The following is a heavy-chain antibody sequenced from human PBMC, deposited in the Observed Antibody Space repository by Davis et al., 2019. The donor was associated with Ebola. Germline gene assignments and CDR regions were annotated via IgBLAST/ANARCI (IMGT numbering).Heavy chain of an antibody. V-gene: IGHV3-48*03. CDR1: GFTFSSYE. CDR3: ARDRESYDFWSGYFDY. Sequence: GESLKISCAASGFTFSSYELNWVRQAPGKGLEWVSYISSSGNTIYYADSVKGRFTISRDNAKNSLYLQMNSLRAEDTAVYYCARDRESYDFWSGYFDYWGQGTLVTVSS. J-gene: IGHJ4*02. D-gene: IGHD3-3*01. CDR2: ISSSGNTI.